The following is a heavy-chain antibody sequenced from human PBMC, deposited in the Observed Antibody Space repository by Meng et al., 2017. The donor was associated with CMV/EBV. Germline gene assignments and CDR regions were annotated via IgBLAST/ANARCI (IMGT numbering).Heavy chain of an antibody. D-gene: IGHD3-3*01. CDR2: IYYSGGT. CDR1: GGSISSYY. Sequence: SETLSLTCTVSGGSISSYYWSWIRQPPGKGLEWIGYIYYSGGTNYNPSLKSRVTISVDTSTKQFSLKLSSVTAADTAVYYCARIGQYYDFWSGYYPYWYFDLWGRGTLVTVSS. V-gene: IGHV4-59*01. CDR3: ARIGQYYDFWSGYYPYWYFDL. J-gene: IGHJ2*01.